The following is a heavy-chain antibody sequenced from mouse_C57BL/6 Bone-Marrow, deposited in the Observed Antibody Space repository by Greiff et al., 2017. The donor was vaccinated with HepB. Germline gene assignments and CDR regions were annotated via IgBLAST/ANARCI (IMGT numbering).Heavy chain of an antibody. CDR3: AKLGRMDY. Sequence: EVKVVASGGGLVKPGGSLKLSCAASGISFSDYGLYWVRQPPEKGLEWVAYISSGSSTIYYADTVKGRFTISRDNAKNTLFLQMTSLRSEDTAMYYCAKLGRMDYWGQGTSVTVSS. V-gene: IGHV5-17*01. CDR2: ISSGSSTI. D-gene: IGHD4-1*01. CDR1: GISFSDYG. J-gene: IGHJ4*01.